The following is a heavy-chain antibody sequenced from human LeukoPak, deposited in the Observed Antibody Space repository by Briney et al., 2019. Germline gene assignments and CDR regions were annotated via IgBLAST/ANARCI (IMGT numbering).Heavy chain of an antibody. CDR2: MNPNNGNT. CDR1: GYTFTSYD. V-gene: IGHV1-8*01. J-gene: IGHJ6*03. D-gene: IGHD3-3*01. CDR3: ARRVYDFWSGYYLHMDV. Sequence: GASVKVSCKASGYTFTSYDINWVRQATGQRLEWMGWMNPNNGNTGYAQKFQGRVTMTRNTSISTAYMELSSLRSEDTAVYYCARRVYDFWSGYYLHMDVWGKGTTVTVSS.